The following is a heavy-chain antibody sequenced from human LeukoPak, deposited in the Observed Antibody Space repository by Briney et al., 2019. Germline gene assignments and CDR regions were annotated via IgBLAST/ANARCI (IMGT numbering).Heavy chain of an antibody. CDR1: GYTFTGYY. CDR3: ARGLSIAAAAPLRR. D-gene: IGHD6-13*01. CDR2: INPNSGGT. Sequence: ASVKVSCKASGYTFTGYYMHWVRQAPGQGLEWMGWINPNSGGTNYAQKFQGRVTMTRDTSISTAYMELSRLRSDDTAVYCCARGLSIAAAAPLRRWGQGTLVTVSS. J-gene: IGHJ4*02. V-gene: IGHV1-2*02.